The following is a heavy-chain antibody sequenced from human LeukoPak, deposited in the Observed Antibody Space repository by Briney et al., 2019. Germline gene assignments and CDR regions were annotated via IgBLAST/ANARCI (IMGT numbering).Heavy chain of an antibody. Sequence: SETLSLTCAVSGDSISSTDWWTWVRQPPGKGLEWIGEIYHSGSTNYNPSLRSRVTMSLDKSNNQFSLKLTSVTAADTAVNYCAKEAAGQWLGPWGQGTLVTVSS. D-gene: IGHD6-25*01. V-gene: IGHV4-4*02. CDR1: GDSISSTDW. CDR2: IYHSGST. CDR3: AKEAAGQWLGP. J-gene: IGHJ5*02.